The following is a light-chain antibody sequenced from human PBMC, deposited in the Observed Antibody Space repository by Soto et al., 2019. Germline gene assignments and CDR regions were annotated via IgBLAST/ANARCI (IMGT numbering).Light chain of an antibody. CDR1: QSVGSN. Sequence: ETVLTQSPGTLYFSPGERATLSCRASQSVGSNLAWYQQKPGQAPRLLIYGASSRATGIPDRFSGSGSGTEFTLTISSLQPDDFATYYCQHYNSYSEAFGQGTKVDIK. CDR3: QHYNSYSEA. V-gene: IGKV3D-15*01. CDR2: GAS. J-gene: IGKJ1*01.